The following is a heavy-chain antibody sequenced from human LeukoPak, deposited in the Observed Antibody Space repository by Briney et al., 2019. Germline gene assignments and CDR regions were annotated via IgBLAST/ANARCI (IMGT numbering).Heavy chain of an antibody. V-gene: IGHV1-18*01. Sequence: ASVKVSCKASGYTFTSYGISWVRQAPGQGLEWMGWISAYNGNTNYAQKLQGRVTMTTDTSTSTAYMELRSLRSNDTAVYYCARAGYSSGWGEGYFDYWGQGTLVTVSS. J-gene: IGHJ4*02. CDR2: ISAYNGNT. CDR1: GYTFTSYG. CDR3: ARAGYSSGWGEGYFDY. D-gene: IGHD6-19*01.